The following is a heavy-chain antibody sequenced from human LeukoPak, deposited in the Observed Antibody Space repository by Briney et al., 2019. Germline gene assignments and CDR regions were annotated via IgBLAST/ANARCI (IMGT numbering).Heavy chain of an antibody. CDR2: ISGSGTTI. CDR3: ARTFWDKSNGYDYYFDY. CDR1: GFTFSDYY. D-gene: IGHD5-12*01. J-gene: IGHJ4*02. V-gene: IGHV3-11*04. Sequence: GGSLRLSCAASGFTFSDYYMSWIRQVPGKGLEWVSYISGSGTTIYSADSLKGRFTISRDNAKNSLYLQMNSLRAEDTAVYYCARTFWDKSNGYDYYFDYWGQGSLVTVSS.